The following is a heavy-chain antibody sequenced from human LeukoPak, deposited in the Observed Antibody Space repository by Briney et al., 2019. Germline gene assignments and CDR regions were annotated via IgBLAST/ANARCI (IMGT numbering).Heavy chain of an antibody. CDR2: IKGDGSRT. V-gene: IGHV3-74*01. J-gene: IGHJ4*02. CDR1: GFTFSSYW. Sequence: GGSLRLSCAASGFTFSSYWMHWVRQAPGKGLVWVSRIKGDGSRTTYADSVKGRFTISRDNAKNTLFLQMNSLRAEDTAVYCCARDLYTSGQDWGQGTLVTVSS. D-gene: IGHD6-19*01. CDR3: ARDLYTSGQD.